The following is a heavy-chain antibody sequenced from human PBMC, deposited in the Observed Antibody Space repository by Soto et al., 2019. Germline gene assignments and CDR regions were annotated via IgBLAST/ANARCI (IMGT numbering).Heavy chain of an antibody. Sequence: SETLSLTCTVSGGSISSYYWSWIRQPPGKGLEWIGYIYYSGSTNYNPSLKSRVTISVDTSKNQFSLKLSSVTAADTAVYYCASLEAVAGPSAMDVWGQGTTVTVSS. CDR3: ASLEAVAGPSAMDV. V-gene: IGHV4-59*01. CDR1: GGSISSYY. CDR2: IYYSGST. J-gene: IGHJ6*02. D-gene: IGHD6-19*01.